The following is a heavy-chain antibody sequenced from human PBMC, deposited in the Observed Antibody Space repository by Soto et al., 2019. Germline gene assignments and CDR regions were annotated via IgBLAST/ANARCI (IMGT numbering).Heavy chain of an antibody. V-gene: IGHV3-13*01. CDR1: GFTFDSYD. Sequence: EVQLVESGGGLVRPGGSLRLSCAASGFTFDSYDMHWVRQAAGKPLEWVSSIGTVGDTYYQDSVKARFTFSRDNGKSSLSLQMNSLRVEDTAIYFCARGAPTGSFLFDYWGQGILVAVSS. D-gene: IGHD1-26*01. CDR2: IGTVGDT. CDR3: ARGAPTGSFLFDY. J-gene: IGHJ4*02.